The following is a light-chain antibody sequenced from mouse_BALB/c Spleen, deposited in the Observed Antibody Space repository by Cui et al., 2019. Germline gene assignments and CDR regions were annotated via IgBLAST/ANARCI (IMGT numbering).Light chain of an antibody. CDR2: STS. Sequence: QIVLTQSPAIISASLGEEITLTCSASSSVSYMHWYQQKSGPSPKLLIYSTSNRASGVPSRFSGSGSGTFYSRTISSVEAEDAADYYCHQWSSYPTFGAGTKLELK. J-gene: IGKJ5*01. CDR1: SSVSY. CDR3: HQWSSYPT. V-gene: IGKV4-80*01.